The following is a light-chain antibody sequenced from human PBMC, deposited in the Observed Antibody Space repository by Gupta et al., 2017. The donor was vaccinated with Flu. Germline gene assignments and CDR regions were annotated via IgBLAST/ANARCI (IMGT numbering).Light chain of an antibody. CDR1: SSDVGGYDY. CDR2: DVT. J-gene: IGLJ1*01. Sequence: SSDVGGYDYVSWYQQHPGKVPQLMIYDVTNRASGVSNRFSGSKSGSTASLTITGLQAEDEADYYCSSRKSGSNRHVFGTGTKVTVL. CDR3: SSRKSGSNRHV. V-gene: IGLV2-14*03.